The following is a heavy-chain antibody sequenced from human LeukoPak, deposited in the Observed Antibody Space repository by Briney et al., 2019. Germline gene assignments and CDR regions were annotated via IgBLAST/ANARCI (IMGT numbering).Heavy chain of an antibody. CDR1: GGSVSSGSYY. CDR2: INYSGST. J-gene: IGHJ3*02. V-gene: IGHV4-61*01. CDR3: ARDPHYGDILNDPFDI. Sequence: PSETLSLTCTVSGGSVSSGSYYWSWIRQPPGKGLEWIGYINYSGSTKYNPSLKSRVTISVDTSKNQFSLKLSSVTAADTAVYFCARDPHYGDILNDPFDIWGQGTMVTVSS. D-gene: IGHD4-17*01.